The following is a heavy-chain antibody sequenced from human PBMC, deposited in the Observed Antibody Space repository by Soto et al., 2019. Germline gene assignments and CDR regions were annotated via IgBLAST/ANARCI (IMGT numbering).Heavy chain of an antibody. J-gene: IGHJ5*02. CDR3: ARVVGGIPVAGSWNWFDP. CDR2: IIPIFATP. CDR1: GGFNSYS. D-gene: IGHD6-19*01. Sequence: QVQLVQSGAEVKKPGSSVKVSCRGSGGFNSYSISWVRQAPGQGLEWMGGIIPIFATPTYAQKFQGRVTITADKSTYTSYMELSRLTSEDTAVYYCARVVGGIPVAGSWNWFDPWGQGTLVTVSS. V-gene: IGHV1-69*06.